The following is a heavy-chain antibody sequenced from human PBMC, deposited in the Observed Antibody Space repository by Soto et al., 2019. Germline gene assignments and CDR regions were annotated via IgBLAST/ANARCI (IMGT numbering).Heavy chain of an antibody. V-gene: IGHV3-23*01. D-gene: IGHD4-17*01. CDR1: GFTFSSYA. Sequence: EVQLLESGGGLVQPGGSLRLSCAASGFTFSSYAMTWVRQAPGKGPEWVSVIGGTGSPTYYADSVKGRFTISRDNSKNTLYLQMNSLRAEDTAVYYCAKDLKTTVVRAYDYWGQGTLVTVSS. CDR3: AKDLKTTVVRAYDY. CDR2: IGGTGSPT. J-gene: IGHJ4*02.